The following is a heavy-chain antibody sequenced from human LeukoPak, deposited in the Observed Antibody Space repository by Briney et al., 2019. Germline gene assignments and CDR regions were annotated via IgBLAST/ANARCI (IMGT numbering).Heavy chain of an antibody. J-gene: IGHJ5*02. Sequence: SETLSLTCTVSGDSIRGYYWNWIRQSPGKGLEWIGRIYTSGSTNYNPSLKSRVTMSVDTSKNQFSLKLSSVTAADTAVYYCARAGGSGSYYNPHWFDPWGQGTLVTVSS. CDR2: IYTSGST. CDR3: ARAGGSGSYYNPHWFDP. V-gene: IGHV4-4*07. D-gene: IGHD3-10*01. CDR1: GDSIRGYY.